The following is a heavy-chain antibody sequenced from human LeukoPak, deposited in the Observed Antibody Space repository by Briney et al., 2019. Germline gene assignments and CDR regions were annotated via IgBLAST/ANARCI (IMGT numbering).Heavy chain of an antibody. J-gene: IGHJ3*02. CDR3: ARTYGYDAFDI. CDR2: IIPIFGTA. Sequence: ASVKASCKASGGTFSSYAISWVRQAPGQGLEWMGGIIPIFGTANYAQKFQGRVTITTDESTSTAYMELSSLRSEDTAVYYCARTYGYDAFDIWGQGTMVTVSS. CDR1: GGTFSSYA. D-gene: IGHD2-15*01. V-gene: IGHV1-69*05.